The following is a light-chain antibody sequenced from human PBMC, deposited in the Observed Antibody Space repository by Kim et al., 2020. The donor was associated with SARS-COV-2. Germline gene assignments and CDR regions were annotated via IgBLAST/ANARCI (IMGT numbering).Light chain of an antibody. V-gene: IGKV3-20*01. Sequence: EIVLTQSPGTLSLSPGERATLSCRASQTFTSSYLAWYQQKPGQAPRLLIYGTSTRATGIADRFSGSGSGTDFTLTISRLESEDSAVYYCQQYGRSPSYTFGQGTKLEI. CDR3: QQYGRSPSYT. CDR2: GTS. CDR1: QTFTSSY. J-gene: IGKJ2*01.